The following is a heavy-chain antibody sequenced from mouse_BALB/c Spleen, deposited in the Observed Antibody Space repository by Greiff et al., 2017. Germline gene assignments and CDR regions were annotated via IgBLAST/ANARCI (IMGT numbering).Heavy chain of an antibody. Sequence: QVHVKQSGPGLVQPSQSLSITCTVSGFSLTSYGVHWVRQSPGKGLEWLGVIWSGGSTDYNAAFISRLSISKDNSKSQVFFKMNSLQADDTAIYYCARNCGTMRWYFDVWGAGTTVTVSS. CDR1: GFSLTSYG. D-gene: IGHD2-4*01. CDR2: IWSGGST. J-gene: IGHJ1*01. CDR3: ARNCGTMRWYFDV. V-gene: IGHV2-4-1*01.